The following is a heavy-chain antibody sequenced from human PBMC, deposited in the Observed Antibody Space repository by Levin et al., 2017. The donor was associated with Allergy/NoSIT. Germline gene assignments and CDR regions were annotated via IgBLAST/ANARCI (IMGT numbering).Heavy chain of an antibody. V-gene: IGHV4-59*08. Sequence: SETLSLTCTVSNGSLSTFYWRWIRQPPGKGLEWVGYIHYSGSTTYNPSLKSRVTMSVDMSKNQFSLKLTSVTAADTAVYFCARLAGGDNPVGYWGQGTLVTISS. CDR3: ARLAGGDNPVGY. CDR1: NGSLSTFY. D-gene: IGHD2-21*01. J-gene: IGHJ4*02. CDR2: IHYSGST.